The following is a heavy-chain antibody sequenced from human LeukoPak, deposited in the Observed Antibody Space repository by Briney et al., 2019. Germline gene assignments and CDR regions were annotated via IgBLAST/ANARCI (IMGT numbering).Heavy chain of an antibody. J-gene: IGHJ3*02. Sequence: PSETLSLTCTVSGGSISSYYWSWIRQPPGKGQEWIGYIYYSGSTNYNPSLKSRVTISVDTSKNQFSLKLSSVTAADTAVYYCARAGAVAELSDAFDIWGQGTMVTVSS. D-gene: IGHD6-19*01. V-gene: IGHV4-59*01. CDR2: IYYSGST. CDR3: ARAGAVAELSDAFDI. CDR1: GGSISSYY.